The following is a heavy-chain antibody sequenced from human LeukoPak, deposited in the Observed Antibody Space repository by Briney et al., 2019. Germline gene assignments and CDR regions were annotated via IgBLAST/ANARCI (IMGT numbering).Heavy chain of an antibody. J-gene: IGHJ4*02. CDR1: GGSITSYS. CDR3: TRWDSSGTFDC. Sequence: PSQTLSLTCTVSGGSITSYSQTWVRQASGKGLEWVGRIRGRANRYATAYAASVEGRFTISRDDSKNTAYLQMNSLKTEDTAVYYCTRWDSSGTFDCWGQGTLVTVSS. V-gene: IGHV3-73*01. CDR2: IRGRANRYAT. D-gene: IGHD3-22*01.